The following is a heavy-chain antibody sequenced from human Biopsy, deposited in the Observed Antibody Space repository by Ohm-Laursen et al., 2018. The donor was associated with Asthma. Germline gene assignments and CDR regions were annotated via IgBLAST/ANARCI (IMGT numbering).Heavy chain of an antibody. J-gene: IGHJ4*02. CDR3: ARWGSFGFDY. CDR1: GGSISSGGYY. CDR2: IYCSGST. D-gene: IGHD7-27*01. V-gene: IGHV4-31*11. Sequence: TLSLTCAVSGGSISSGGYYWSWIRQHPGKGLEWIGYIYCSGSTYYNPSLKSRVTISVDTSKNQFSLNLSSVTAADTAVYYCARWGSFGFDYWGQGTLVTVSS.